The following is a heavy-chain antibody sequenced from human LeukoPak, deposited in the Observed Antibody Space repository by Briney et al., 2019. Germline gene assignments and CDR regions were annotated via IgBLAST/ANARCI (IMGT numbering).Heavy chain of an antibody. CDR2: IYYSGST. J-gene: IGHJ5*02. CDR3: ARGVDWFDP. CDR1: GVSISSYY. Sequence: SETLSLTCTVSGVSISSYYWSWIRQPPGKGLEWIGYIYYSGSTNYNPSLKSRVTISVDTSKNQFSLKLSSVTAADTAVYYCARGVDWFDPWGQGTLVTVSS. V-gene: IGHV4-59*01. D-gene: IGHD2-15*01.